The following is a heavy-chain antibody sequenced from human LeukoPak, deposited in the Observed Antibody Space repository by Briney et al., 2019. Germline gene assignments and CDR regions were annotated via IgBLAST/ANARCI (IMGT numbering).Heavy chain of an antibody. CDR3: ARRSKPSYRSSSKNWFDP. D-gene: IGHD6-6*01. CDR1: GYSFTNYW. V-gene: IGHV5-51*01. CDR2: IYPGDSDT. J-gene: IGHJ5*02. Sequence: RGESLKISCKGSGYSFTNYWIGWVRQMPGKGLEWMGIIYPGDSDTRYSPSFQGQVTISADKSISTAYLQWSSLKASDTAMYYCARRSKPSYRSSSKNWFDPWGQGTLVTVSS.